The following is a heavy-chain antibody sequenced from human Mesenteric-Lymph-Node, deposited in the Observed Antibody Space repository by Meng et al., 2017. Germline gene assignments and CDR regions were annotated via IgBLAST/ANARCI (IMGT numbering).Heavy chain of an antibody. D-gene: IGHD5-18*01. CDR1: AFAVVRYW. V-gene: IGHV3-74*03. CDR3: AREERGYSYNHFDL. CDR2: INSDGSST. Sequence: GVLVPPWGALTLPCSASAFAVVRYWMHWACQAPGEGLVWVARINSDGSSTTYVDPVKGRFTISRDNAKNTLYLYMNGLRADDTAVYYCAREERGYSYNHFDLWGRGTLVTVSS. J-gene: IGHJ2*01.